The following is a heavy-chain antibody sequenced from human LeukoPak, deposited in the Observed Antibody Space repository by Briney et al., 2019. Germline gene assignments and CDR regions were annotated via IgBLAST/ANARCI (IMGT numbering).Heavy chain of an antibody. CDR1: GFTFSDYY. V-gene: IGHV3-11*01. J-gene: IGHJ4*02. D-gene: IGHD5-24*01. CDR3: ARDWADGYNTGFDY. Sequence: GGSLRLSCAASGFTFSDYYMSWIRQAPGKGLEWVSYISSSGSTIYYADSVKGRFTISRDNAKKSLYLQMNSLRAEDAAVYYCARDWADGYNTGFDYWGQGTLVTVSS. CDR2: ISSSGSTI.